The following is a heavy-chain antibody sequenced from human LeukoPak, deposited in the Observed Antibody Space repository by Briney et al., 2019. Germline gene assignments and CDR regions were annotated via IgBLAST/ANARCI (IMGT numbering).Heavy chain of an antibody. CDR2: ISSSSSYI. J-gene: IGHJ4*02. V-gene: IGHV3-21*01. CDR1: GFTFSSYA. Sequence: PGGSLRLSCAASGFTFSSYAMSWVRQAPGKGLEWVSSISSSSSYIYYADSVKGRFTISRDNAKNSLYLQMNSLRAEDTAVYYCARGFRRGNEVYAIGWGQGTLVTVSS. D-gene: IGHD2-8*01. CDR3: ARGFRRGNEVYAIG.